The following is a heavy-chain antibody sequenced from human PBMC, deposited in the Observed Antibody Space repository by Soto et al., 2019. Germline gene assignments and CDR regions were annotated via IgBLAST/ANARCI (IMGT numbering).Heavy chain of an antibody. Sequence: ASVKVSCKASGYTFTGYYMHWVRQAPGQGLEWMGWINPNSGGTNYAQKFQGRVTMTRDTSISTAYMELSRLRSDDTAVYYCATFDYGDTLIDYWGQGTLVIVSS. CDR1: GYTFTGYY. CDR2: INPNSGGT. CDR3: ATFDYGDTLIDY. V-gene: IGHV1-2*02. D-gene: IGHD4-17*01. J-gene: IGHJ4*02.